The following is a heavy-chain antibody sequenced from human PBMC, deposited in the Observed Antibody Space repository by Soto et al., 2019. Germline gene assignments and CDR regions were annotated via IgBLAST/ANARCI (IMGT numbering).Heavy chain of an antibody. J-gene: IGHJ2*01. CDR3: ARDVSGGTYPWFFDL. V-gene: IGHV1-18*04. CDR2: ISGYNGNI. D-gene: IGHD1-26*01. CDR1: ACTSTVYS. Sequence: YCETSACTSTVYSRGSVRQVKKQGLEWMAWISGYNGNIKYAQKFQGRVTVATDTTTTGAYMELRSLRSDDTAVYYCARDVSGGTYPWFFDLWGRGTLVTVSS.